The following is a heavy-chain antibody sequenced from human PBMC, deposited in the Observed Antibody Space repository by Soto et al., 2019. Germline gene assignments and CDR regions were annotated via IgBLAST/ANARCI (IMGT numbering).Heavy chain of an antibody. D-gene: IGHD6-19*01. CDR1: GGSISSSSYY. Sequence: SETLSLTCTVSGGSISSSSYYWGWIRQPPGKGLEWIGSIYYSGSTYYKPSLKNRVTISVDTSKNQFSLKLSSVTAADTAVYYCASTEAYSSGWYFYYYGMDVWGQGTTVTVSS. V-gene: IGHV4-39*01. CDR2: IYYSGST. CDR3: ASTEAYSSGWYFYYYGMDV. J-gene: IGHJ6*02.